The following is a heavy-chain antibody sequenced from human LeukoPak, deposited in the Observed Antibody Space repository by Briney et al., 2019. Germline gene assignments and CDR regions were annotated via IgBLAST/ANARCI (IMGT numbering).Heavy chain of an antibody. V-gene: IGHV4-34*01. CDR1: GGSFRGFY. J-gene: IGHJ3*02. Sequence: PSGPLSLPCPVYGGSFRGFYWGLIRPPPGKGLEGTGEINHSGSTNFNPSLKSRVTISVDTSKNQFSLKLSSVTAADTAVYYCARILHDILTGYHDAFDIWGQGTMVTVSS. CDR2: INHSGST. CDR3: ARILHDILTGYHDAFDI. D-gene: IGHD3-9*01.